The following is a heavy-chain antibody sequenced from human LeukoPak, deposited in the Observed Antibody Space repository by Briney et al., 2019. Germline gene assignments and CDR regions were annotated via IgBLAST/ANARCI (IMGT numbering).Heavy chain of an antibody. D-gene: IGHD3-22*01. CDR2: INSDGSST. CDR3: ARGRAYYYDSSQANWFDP. J-gene: IGHJ5*02. CDR1: GFSFSGHW. Sequence: GGSLRLSCAASGFSFSGHWMHWVRQAPGKGLVWVSRINSDGSSTSYADSVKGRFTISRDNAKNTLYLQMNSLRAEDTAVYYCARGRAYYYDSSQANWFDPWGQGTLVTVSS. V-gene: IGHV3-74*01.